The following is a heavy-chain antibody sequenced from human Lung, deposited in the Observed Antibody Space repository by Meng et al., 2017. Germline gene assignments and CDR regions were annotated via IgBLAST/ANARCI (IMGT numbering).Heavy chain of an antibody. CDR3: ARERHSTIIRGVIDF. Sequence: QVQLQKWGAVLLGPSENLSLTCAVYGGSISGSYWSWIRQAPAKGLEWIGKINHGGSTNYNPSLESRVTISVDTPKNQFSLRLTSMTVADTAVYYCARERHSTIIRGVIDFWGQGALVTVSS. CDR1: GGSISGSY. J-gene: IGHJ4*02. V-gene: IGHV4-34*01. D-gene: IGHD3-10*01. CDR2: INHGGST.